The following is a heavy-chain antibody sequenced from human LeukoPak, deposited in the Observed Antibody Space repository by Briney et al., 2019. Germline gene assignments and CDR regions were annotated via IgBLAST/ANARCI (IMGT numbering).Heavy chain of an antibody. D-gene: IGHD3-3*01. CDR2: ITGSDIRT. J-gene: IGHJ4*02. CDR1: GFTFSTNA. CDR3: ACVSYDFWSGYNPGDY. Sequence: PGGSLRLSCAASGFTFSTNAMSWVRQAPGKGLEWVSGITGSDIRTYNADSAKGRFTITRDNSKSALYLQMNSLRAEDTAVYYCACVSYDFWSGYNPGDYWGQGTLVTVSS. V-gene: IGHV3-23*01.